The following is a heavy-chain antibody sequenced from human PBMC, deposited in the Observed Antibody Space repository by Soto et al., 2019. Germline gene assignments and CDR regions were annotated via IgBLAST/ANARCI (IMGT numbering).Heavy chain of an antibody. CDR1: GFTFSSYG. Sequence: QVQLVESGGGVVQPGRSLRLSCAASGFTFSSYGMHWVRQAPGKGLEWVAVIWYDGSNKYYAVSVKGRFTISRDNSKNTLYLQMNSLRSEDTAVYYCARDYLVIPQRVIDYWGQGTLVTVSS. J-gene: IGHJ4*02. D-gene: IGHD2-15*01. CDR2: IWYDGSNK. V-gene: IGHV3-33*01. CDR3: ARDYLVIPQRVIDY.